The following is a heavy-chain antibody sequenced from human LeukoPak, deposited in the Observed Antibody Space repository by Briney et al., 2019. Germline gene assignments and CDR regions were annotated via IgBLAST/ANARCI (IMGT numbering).Heavy chain of an antibody. J-gene: IGHJ4*02. CDR3: ARSTYGSGSYKIDY. V-gene: IGHV4-59*01. CDR1: GGSISSYY. D-gene: IGHD3-10*01. Sequence: SETLSLTCTVSGGSISSYYWSWIRQPPGKGLEWTGYIYYSGSTNYNPSLMSRVTISVDTSKNQFSLKLSSVTAADTAVYYCARSTYGSGSYKIDYWGQGTLVTVSS. CDR2: IYYSGST.